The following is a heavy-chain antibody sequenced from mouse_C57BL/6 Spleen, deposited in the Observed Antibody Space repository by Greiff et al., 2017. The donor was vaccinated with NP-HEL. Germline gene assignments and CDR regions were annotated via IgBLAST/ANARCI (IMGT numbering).Heavy chain of an antibody. CDR2: IYPGDGDT. V-gene: IGHV1-82*01. Sequence: VQLQESGPELVKPGASVKISCKASGYAFSSSWMNWVKQRPGKGLEWIGRIYPGDGDTNYNGKFKGKATLTADKSSSTAYMQLSSLTSEDSAVYFCASPLYYDYDVGYAMDYWGQGTSVTVSS. CDR3: ASPLYYDYDVGYAMDY. CDR1: GYAFSSSW. D-gene: IGHD2-4*01. J-gene: IGHJ4*01.